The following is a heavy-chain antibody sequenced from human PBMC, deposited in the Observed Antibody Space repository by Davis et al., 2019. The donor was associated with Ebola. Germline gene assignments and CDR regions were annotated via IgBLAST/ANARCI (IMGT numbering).Heavy chain of an antibody. CDR1: GFSLSTSGVG. D-gene: IGHD5-18*01. CDR3: AYSSIQLWQYYFEY. Sequence: SGPTLVKPTQTLTLTCTFSGFSLSTSGVGVGWIRQPPGKALEWLGLIYWNDDERYSPSLKSRLTITKDTSKNQVVLTMTNMDPVDTATYFCAYSSIQLWQYYFEYWGQGTLVTVSS. V-gene: IGHV2-5*01. J-gene: IGHJ4*02. CDR2: IYWNDDE.